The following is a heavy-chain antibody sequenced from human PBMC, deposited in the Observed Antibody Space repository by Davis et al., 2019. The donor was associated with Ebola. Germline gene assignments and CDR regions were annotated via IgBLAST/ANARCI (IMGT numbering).Heavy chain of an antibody. Sequence: PGGSLRLSCAASAFTFSSDWIHWVRQAPGEGLVWVSAINSDGSDTKYAGSVKGRFTISRDSAQNTLYLQMTSLRVEDTAVYYCVREANAFDIWGQGTMVTISS. CDR1: AFTFSSDW. J-gene: IGHJ3*02. CDR2: INSDGSDT. V-gene: IGHV3-74*03. CDR3: VREANAFDI.